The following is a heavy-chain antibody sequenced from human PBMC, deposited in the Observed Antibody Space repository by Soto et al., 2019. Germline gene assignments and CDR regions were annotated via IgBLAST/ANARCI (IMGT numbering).Heavy chain of an antibody. J-gene: IGHJ1*01. V-gene: IGHV3-74*01. CDR3: GAAGSGYYAN. CDR2: IKTDGTYA. D-gene: IGHD3-22*01. CDR1: GFTFSTYW. Sequence: EVQLVESGGDLVQPGGSLRLSCAASGFTFSTYWMHWVRQAPGKGLLWVSRIKTDGTYATYADSVKGRFTISRDNAKNNLYLQMNSLRVEDAAVYYCGAAGSGYYANWRQGTLVTVSS.